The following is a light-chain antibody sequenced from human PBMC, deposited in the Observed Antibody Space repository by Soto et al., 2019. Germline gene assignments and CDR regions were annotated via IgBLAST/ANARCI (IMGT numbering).Light chain of an antibody. CDR2: AAS. J-gene: IGKJ1*01. CDR3: QESVSTPRT. Sequence: DIQMTQSPSSQSASVGDRVTITCRASQSINSYLNWYQQKPGKAPKLLIYAASSLQSGVPSRFSGHGSETDVTLTITSLQPDDCATYYCQESVSTPRTFGQGNRVDI. CDR1: QSINSY. V-gene: IGKV1-39*01.